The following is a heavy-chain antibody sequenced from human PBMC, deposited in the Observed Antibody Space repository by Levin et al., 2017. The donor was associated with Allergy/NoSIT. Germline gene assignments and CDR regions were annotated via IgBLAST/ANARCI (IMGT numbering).Heavy chain of an antibody. CDR1: GFTFSTYA. J-gene: IGHJ4*02. Sequence: GGSLRLSCAASGFTFSTYAMSWVRQAPGKGLEWVSAIIGSGGVTYYADSVKGRFTLSRDNSKRTLYLQMNSLGVEDTAVYYCVQAEQQLGGPFRYWGQGTLVTVSS. D-gene: IGHD6-13*01. CDR2: IIGSGGVT. CDR3: VQAEQQLGGPFRY. V-gene: IGHV3-23*01.